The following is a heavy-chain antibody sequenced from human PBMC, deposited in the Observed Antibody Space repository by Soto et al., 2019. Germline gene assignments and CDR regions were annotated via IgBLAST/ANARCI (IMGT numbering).Heavy chain of an antibody. D-gene: IGHD2-2*01. CDR1: GYTFTRYG. CDR3: ARGGYCSSTSCYPTGGYYYYYGMDV. V-gene: IGHV1-18*01. J-gene: IGHJ6*01. CDR2: ISAYNGNA. Sequence: ASVKVSCKASGYTFTRYGISWVRQAPGQGLEWMGWISAYNGNANYAQKLQGRVTMTTDASTSTAYMELRSLRSDDTAVYYCARGGYCSSTSCYPTGGYYYYYGMDVWGQGTTVTVSS.